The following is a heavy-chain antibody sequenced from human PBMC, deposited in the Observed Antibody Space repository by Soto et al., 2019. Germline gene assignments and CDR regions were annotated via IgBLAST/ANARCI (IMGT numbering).Heavy chain of an antibody. V-gene: IGHV1-2*02. Sequence: GASVKVSCKASGYTFTGHYMHWVRQAPGQGLEWMGWITPNSGFTNYAQKFQGRVTMTRDTSISTAYMELSRLRSDDTAVYYCARERLEAAPPTGAIDHWGQGTMVTVSS. CDR2: ITPNSGFT. J-gene: IGHJ4*02. CDR3: ARERLEAAPPTGAIDH. CDR1: GYTFTGHY. D-gene: IGHD6-6*01.